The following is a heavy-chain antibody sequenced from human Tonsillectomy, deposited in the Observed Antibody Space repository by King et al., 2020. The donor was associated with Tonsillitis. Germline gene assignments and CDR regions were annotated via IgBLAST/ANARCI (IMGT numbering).Heavy chain of an antibody. V-gene: IGHV1-46*01. J-gene: IGHJ3*02. CDR1: GYTFTSYY. Sequence: VQLVESGAEVKKPGASVKVSCKASGYTFTSYYMHWVRQAPGQGLEWMGIINPSGGSTSYAQKFQGRVTMTRDTSTSTVYMELSSLGSEDTAVYYCARDHYYGSGSYHSDAFDIWGQGTMVTVSS. CDR2: INPSGGST. CDR3: ARDHYYGSGSYHSDAFDI. D-gene: IGHD3-10*01.